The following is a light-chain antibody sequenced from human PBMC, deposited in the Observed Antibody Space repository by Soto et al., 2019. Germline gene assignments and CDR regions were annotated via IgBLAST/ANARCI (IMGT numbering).Light chain of an antibody. CDR2: DAS. CDR3: QQRTNWPWT. CDR1: QSVSRY. J-gene: IGKJ2*01. Sequence: EIVLTQSPATLSLSPGERATLSCRASQSVSRYLAWYQQKPGQAPRLLIYDASNRATGIPARFSGSGSGTDFTLTISSLAPEDFVVYYCQQRTNWPWTFGQGTKLEIK. V-gene: IGKV3-11*01.